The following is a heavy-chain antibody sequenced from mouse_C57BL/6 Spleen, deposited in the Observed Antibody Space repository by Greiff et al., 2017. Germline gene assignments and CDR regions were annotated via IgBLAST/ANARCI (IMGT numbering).Heavy chain of an antibody. Sequence: EVKLQQSGPELVKPGASVKISCKASGYTFTDYYMNWVKQSHGKSLEWIGDINPNNGGTSYNQKFKGKATLTVDKSSSTAYMELRSLTSEDSAVYYCSLITTVVPFDYWGQGTTLTVSS. J-gene: IGHJ2*01. D-gene: IGHD1-1*01. CDR1: GYTFTDYY. V-gene: IGHV1-26*01. CDR3: SLITTVVPFDY. CDR2: INPNNGGT.